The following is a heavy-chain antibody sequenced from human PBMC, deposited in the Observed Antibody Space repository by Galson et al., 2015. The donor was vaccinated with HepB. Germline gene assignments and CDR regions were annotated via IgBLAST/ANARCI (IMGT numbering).Heavy chain of an antibody. V-gene: IGHV3-21*01. J-gene: IGHJ5*02. Sequence: SLRLSCAASGFTFSSCSMNWVRQAPGKGLEWVSSISSSSSYIYYADSVKGRFTISRDNAKNSLYLQMNSLRAEDTAVYYCARDLYDSSGYHHWGQGTLVTVSS. CDR3: ARDLYDSSGYHH. D-gene: IGHD3-22*01. CDR2: ISSSSSYI. CDR1: GFTFSSCS.